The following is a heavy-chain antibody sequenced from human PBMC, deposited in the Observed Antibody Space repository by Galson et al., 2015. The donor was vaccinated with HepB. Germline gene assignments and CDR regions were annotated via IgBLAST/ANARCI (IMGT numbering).Heavy chain of an antibody. J-gene: IGHJ4*02. D-gene: IGHD1-1*01. CDR2: INSDGSST. Sequence: SLRLSCAASGFTFSNYWVHWVRQAPGKGLVWVSRINSDGSSTSYADSVKGRFTISRDNAKNTLYLQMNSLRAEDTAVYYCVRVAWNDYRDYWGQGTLVTVSS. V-gene: IGHV3-74*01. CDR3: VRVAWNDYRDY. CDR1: GFTFSNYW.